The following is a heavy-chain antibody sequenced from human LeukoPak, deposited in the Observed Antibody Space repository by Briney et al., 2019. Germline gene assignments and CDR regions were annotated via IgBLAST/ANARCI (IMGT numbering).Heavy chain of an antibody. Sequence: GGSLRLSCAASGLTISNNYWQWVRQAPGKRPEWVSIICANGDTLYAASVRGRFTFSRDNSKNTLYLQMNSLRAEDTAIYYCAHGDYPLTYWGQGTLVTVSS. D-gene: IGHD4-17*01. J-gene: IGHJ4*02. CDR3: AHGDYPLTY. CDR2: ICANGDT. CDR1: GLTISNNY. V-gene: IGHV3-66*01.